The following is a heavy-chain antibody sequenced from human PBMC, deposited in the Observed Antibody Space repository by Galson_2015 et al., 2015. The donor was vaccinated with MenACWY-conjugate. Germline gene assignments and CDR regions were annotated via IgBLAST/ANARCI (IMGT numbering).Heavy chain of an antibody. Sequence: SLRLSCAASGFAFSSYDINWVRLAPGRGLEWVSYISRSGTTIYYADSVKGRFTISRDNAKNSLYLQMNSLRAEDTAVYYCATTEAAAGHFFDYWGQGTLVTVSS. CDR3: ATTEAAAGHFFDY. J-gene: IGHJ4*02. V-gene: IGHV3-48*03. CDR1: GFAFSSYD. D-gene: IGHD6-13*01. CDR2: ISRSGTTI.